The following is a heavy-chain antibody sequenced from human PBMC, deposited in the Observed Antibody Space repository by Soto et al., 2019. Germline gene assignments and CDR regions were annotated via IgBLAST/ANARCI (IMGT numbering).Heavy chain of an antibody. CDR3: ARDPYGLDV. V-gene: IGHV3-74*01. Sequence: GGSLRLSCAASGFTFSNDWMHWVRQAPGKGLEWVARVNNYGSSTTYADSVKGRFTISRDNAKNTLYLQMNSLRDEDTAVYYCARDPYGLDVWGQGTTVTVSS. CDR1: GFTFSNDW. J-gene: IGHJ6*02. CDR2: VNNYGSST.